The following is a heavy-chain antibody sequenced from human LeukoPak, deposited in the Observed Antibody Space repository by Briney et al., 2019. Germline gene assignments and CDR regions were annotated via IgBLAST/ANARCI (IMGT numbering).Heavy chain of an antibody. Sequence: SETLSLTCAVYGGSFSGYYWSWIRQPPGKGLEWIGEINHSGSTNYNPSLKSRVTISVDTSKNQFSLKLSSVTAADTAVYYCARGAPPFYYFDYWGQGTLVTVSS. V-gene: IGHV4-34*01. CDR3: ARGAPPFYYFDY. CDR2: INHSGST. CDR1: GGSFSGYY. J-gene: IGHJ4*02.